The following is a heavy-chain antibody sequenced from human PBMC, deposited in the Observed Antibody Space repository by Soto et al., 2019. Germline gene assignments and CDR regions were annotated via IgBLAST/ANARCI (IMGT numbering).Heavy chain of an antibody. Sequence: EVQLLESGGGLVQPGGSLRLSCAASGFTFSSYAMSWVRQAPGKGLEWVSAISGSGGSTYYADSVKGRFTISRDNSKNTLYLQMKSLRAADMAVYYCAKEGEHSSGWANFDYWGQGTLVTVSS. D-gene: IGHD6-19*01. CDR1: GFTFSSYA. CDR2: ISGSGGST. CDR3: AKEGEHSSGWANFDY. J-gene: IGHJ4*02. V-gene: IGHV3-23*01.